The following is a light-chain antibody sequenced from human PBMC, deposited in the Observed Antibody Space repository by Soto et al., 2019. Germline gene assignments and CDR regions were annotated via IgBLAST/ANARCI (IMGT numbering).Light chain of an antibody. CDR2: AAS. CDR3: QQRSTWLT. J-gene: IGKJ4*01. V-gene: IGKV3-11*01. CDR1: QSVSSY. Sequence: EIVLTQSPATLSLSPGERATLSCRASQSVSSYLAWYQQKPGQAPRLLIYAASNRATGIPARFSGSGSGTDFTLTSSSLEPEGFAVYYCQQRSTWLTFGGGTKVEIK.